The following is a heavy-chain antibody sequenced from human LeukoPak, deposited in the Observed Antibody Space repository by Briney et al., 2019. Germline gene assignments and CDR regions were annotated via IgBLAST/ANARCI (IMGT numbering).Heavy chain of an antibody. J-gene: IGHJ6*04. V-gene: IGHV3-33*01. CDR3: VRGKGSTNV. D-gene: IGHD2-2*01. CDR2: TWPDGSKK. CDR1: GFSFSTYG. Sequence: GRSLRLSCETSGFSFSTYGMHWVRQAPGKVPEWVAVTWPDGSKKYYADSVKGRFTISRDNSKSTLYLQMNSLRGGDTAVYYCVRGKGSTNVWGKGTTVTVSS.